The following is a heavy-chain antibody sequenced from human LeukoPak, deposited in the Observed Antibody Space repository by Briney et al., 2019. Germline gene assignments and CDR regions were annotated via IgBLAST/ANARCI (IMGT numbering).Heavy chain of an antibody. V-gene: IGHV4-34*01. CDR3: ARDSYDSSGYSAEYFQH. CDR2: INHSGST. J-gene: IGHJ1*01. CDR1: GGSFSGYY. Sequence: SETLSLTCAVYGGSFSGYYWSWIRQPPGKGLEWIGEINHSGSTNYNPSLKSRVTISVDTSKNHFSLELSSVTAADTAVYYCARDSYDSSGYSAEYFQHWGQGTLVTVSS. D-gene: IGHD3-22*01.